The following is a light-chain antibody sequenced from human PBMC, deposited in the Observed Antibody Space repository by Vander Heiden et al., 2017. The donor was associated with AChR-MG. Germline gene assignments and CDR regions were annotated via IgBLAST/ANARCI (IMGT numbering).Light chain of an antibody. CDR1: QSISSY. V-gene: IGKV1-39*01. J-gene: IGKJ1*01. CDR3: KQGYRTPWT. CDR2: AGS. Sequence: DIQMTQSPSSLSATVGDTVPMSCRSSQSISSYLDWYQQTPGEAPKVLIYAGSTLQSGVPARFSGSGSGTDFTLTISSVEPEDFATYFCKQGYRTPWTFGQGTKLEIK.